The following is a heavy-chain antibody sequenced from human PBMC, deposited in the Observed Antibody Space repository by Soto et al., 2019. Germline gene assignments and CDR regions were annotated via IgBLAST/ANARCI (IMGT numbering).Heavy chain of an antibody. CDR3: ARDRGIRPISGSLDAFDI. CDR2: IYYSGST. D-gene: IGHD1-26*01. CDR1: GGSISSYY. J-gene: IGHJ3*02. V-gene: IGHV4-59*01. Sequence: SETLSLTCTVSGGSISSYYWSWIRQPPGKGLEWIGYIYYSGSTNYNPSLKSRVTISVDTSKNQFSLKLSSVTAADTAVYYCARDRGIRPISGSLDAFDIWGQGTMVTVSS.